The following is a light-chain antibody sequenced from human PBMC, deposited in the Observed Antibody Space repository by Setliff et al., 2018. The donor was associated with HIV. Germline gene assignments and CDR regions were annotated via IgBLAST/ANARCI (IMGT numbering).Light chain of an antibody. CDR1: NSNIGTYNL. V-gene: IGLV2-23*02. CDR2: EDN. J-gene: IGLJ2*01. Sequence: QSALTQPAAVPGSPGQSITISCTGSNSNIGTYNLVSWYQQVPGRAPRLMIFEDNKRPSGVSDRFSGSKSGYTASLTISGLQPGDEADYYCCSYAGRNTFHMIFGGGTKVTVL. CDR3: CSYAGRNTFHMI.